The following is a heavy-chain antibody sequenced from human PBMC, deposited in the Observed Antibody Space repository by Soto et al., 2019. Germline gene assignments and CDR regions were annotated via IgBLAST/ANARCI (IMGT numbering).Heavy chain of an antibody. V-gene: IGHV3-48*02. D-gene: IGHD3-3*01. CDR3: ARVPLRFLEWLSPPINYYYGMDV. Sequence: GSLRISCAASGLTFSSYSMTWVRKAPGKGLEWVSYISSSSSTIYYADSVKGRFTISRDNAKNSLYLQMNSLRDEDTAVYYCARVPLRFLEWLSPPINYYYGMDVWGQGNTVTVS. CDR2: ISSSSSTI. CDR1: GLTFSSYS. J-gene: IGHJ6*01.